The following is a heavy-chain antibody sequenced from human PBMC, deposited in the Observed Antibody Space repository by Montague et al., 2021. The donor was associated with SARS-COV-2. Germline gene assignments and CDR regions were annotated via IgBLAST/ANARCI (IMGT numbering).Heavy chain of an antibody. V-gene: IGHV4-59*01. D-gene: IGHD1-26*01. Sequence: SETLSLTCSVSTFSINNFYWSWIRQPPGWGLEWIGYLYRGSSHYXPSLKTRVNISVDTTENQISLTLTSVTAADTAVYYCARFSGSYYGIGYWGQGARVTVSS. CDR1: TFSINNFY. CDR2: LYRGSS. CDR3: ARFSGSYYGIGY. J-gene: IGHJ4*02.